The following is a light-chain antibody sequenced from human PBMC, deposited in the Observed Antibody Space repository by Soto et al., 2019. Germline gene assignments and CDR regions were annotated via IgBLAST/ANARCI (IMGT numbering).Light chain of an antibody. CDR3: QQGSNWPPGLT. CDR1: QSVSSF. CDR2: DAS. J-gene: IGKJ4*01. Sequence: EIVLTQSPATLSLSPGERATLSCRARQSVSSFLAWYQQKPGQAPRLLIYDASIRATGIPARFSGSGSGTDFTLTISSLEPEDFAVYYCQQGSNWPPGLTFGGGTKVEIK. V-gene: IGKV3-11*01.